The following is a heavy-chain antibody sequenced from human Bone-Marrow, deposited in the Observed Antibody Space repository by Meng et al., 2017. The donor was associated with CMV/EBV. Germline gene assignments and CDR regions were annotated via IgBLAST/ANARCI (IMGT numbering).Heavy chain of an antibody. Sequence: GESLKISCAASGFTFSSYAMHWVRQAPGKGLEWVAVISYDGSNKYYADSVKGRFTISRDNSKNTLYLQMNSLRAEDTAVYYCARVNKARGYQLLWFDYWGQGTLVTVSS. J-gene: IGHJ4*02. V-gene: IGHV3-30-3*01. CDR2: ISYDGSNK. D-gene: IGHD2-2*01. CDR3: ARVNKARGYQLLWFDY. CDR1: GFTFSSYA.